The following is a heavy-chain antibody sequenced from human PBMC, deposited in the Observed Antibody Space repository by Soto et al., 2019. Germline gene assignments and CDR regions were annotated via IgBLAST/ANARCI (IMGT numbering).Heavy chain of an antibody. CDR1: GFTFSSYA. J-gene: IGHJ3*02. D-gene: IGHD5-12*01. CDR3: AKDPLNIVATIGDDAFDI. V-gene: IGHV3-23*01. Sequence: PGGSLRLSCAASGFTFSSYAMSWVRQAPGKGLEWVSAISGSGGSTYYADSVKGRFTISRDNSKNTLYLQMNSLRAEDTAVYYCAKDPLNIVATIGDDAFDIWGQGTMVTVSS. CDR2: ISGSGGST.